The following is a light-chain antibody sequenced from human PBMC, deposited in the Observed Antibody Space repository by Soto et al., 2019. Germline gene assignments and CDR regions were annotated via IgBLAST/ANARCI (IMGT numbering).Light chain of an antibody. J-gene: IGKJ3*01. CDR3: QQSYSTRVT. V-gene: IGKV1-39*01. CDR1: QSISSY. CDR2: AAS. Sequence: DIQMTQSPSSLSASVGDRVTITCRASQSISSYLNWYQQKPGKAPKLLIYAASSLQSGVPSRFSGSGSGTDFTLTISSLQPEDFATYYCQQSYSTRVTFGPGTKWISN.